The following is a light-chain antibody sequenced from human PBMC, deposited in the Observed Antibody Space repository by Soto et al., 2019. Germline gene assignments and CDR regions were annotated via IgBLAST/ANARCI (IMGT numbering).Light chain of an antibody. CDR1: QNITNNY. V-gene: IGKV3-20*01. CDR2: GAS. CDR3: QQHGNSPRT. Sequence: EFVLTESPRTLSLSPGERATLPCRARQNITNNYVAWYQHKPGHAPRLLIYGASSRATGIPFRFSGSGSGTDFTLTISRLEPEDFAVYYCQQHGNSPRTFG. J-gene: IGKJ1*01.